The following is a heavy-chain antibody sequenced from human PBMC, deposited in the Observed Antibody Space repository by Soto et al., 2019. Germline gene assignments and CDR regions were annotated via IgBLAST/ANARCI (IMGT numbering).Heavy chain of an antibody. V-gene: IGHV1-69*01. J-gene: IGHJ6*02. D-gene: IGHD2-2*01. CDR1: GGTFSSYA. CDR3: ARSQVSSTSVEIYYYYYYGMDV. CDR2: IIPISDTT. Sequence: QVQLVQSGAEVKKPGSSVKVSCKASGGTFSSYAISWVRQAPGQGLEWMGGIIPISDTTNYAQKFQGRVTITADEYTSTAYMGLSSMRSEDTAVYYCARSQVSSTSVEIYYYYYYGMDVWGQGTRVTVSS.